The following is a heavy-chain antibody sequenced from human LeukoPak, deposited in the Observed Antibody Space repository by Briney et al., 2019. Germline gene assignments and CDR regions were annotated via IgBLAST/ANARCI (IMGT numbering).Heavy chain of an antibody. CDR2: MNPNSGNT. CDR1: GYTFTSYD. Sequence: ASVKVSCKASGYTFTSYDINWVRQATGQGLEWMGWMNPNSGNTGYAQKFQGRVTMTRNTSMSTAYMELSSLRSEDTAVYYCARTKQQLVPSWFDPWGQGTLVTVSS. V-gene: IGHV1-8*01. J-gene: IGHJ5*02. CDR3: ARTKQQLVPSWFDP. D-gene: IGHD6-13*01.